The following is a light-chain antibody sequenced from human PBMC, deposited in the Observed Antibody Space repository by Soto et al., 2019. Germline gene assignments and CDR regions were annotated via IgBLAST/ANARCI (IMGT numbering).Light chain of an antibody. CDR1: RSLIYTDGNTY. CDR3: IQGTHWPYT. Sequence: DVVMTPSPLSLPVTPGQPASISCRASRSLIYTDGNTYLSWFHQRPGQSPRRLFARVSNRDSGVPERFSGRGSGTDFTLTISRVVAEDVVLYYGIQGTHWPYTFGQGTKLEIK. CDR2: RVS. V-gene: IGKV2-30*01. J-gene: IGKJ2*01.